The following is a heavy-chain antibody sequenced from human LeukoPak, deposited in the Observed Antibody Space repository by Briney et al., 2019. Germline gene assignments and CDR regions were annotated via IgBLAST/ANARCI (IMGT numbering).Heavy chain of an antibody. CDR1: GFTFSSND. Sequence: GGSLRLSCAASGFTFSSNDMSWDRQAPGKGLEWVSVSSVSGGSTYYADSVKGRFTISRDNAKNSVYLQMNSLRAEDTAVYYCARGGATVDYWGQGTLVTVSS. CDR2: SSVSGGST. D-gene: IGHD5-12*01. CDR3: ARGGATVDY. V-gene: IGHV3-21*01. J-gene: IGHJ4*02.